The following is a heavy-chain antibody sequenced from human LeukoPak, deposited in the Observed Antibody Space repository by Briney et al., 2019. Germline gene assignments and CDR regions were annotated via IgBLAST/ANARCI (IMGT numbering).Heavy chain of an antibody. V-gene: IGHV1-18*01. CDR2: ISAYNGNT. Sequence: ASVKVSCKASGYTFTSYGFSWVRQAPGQGLEWMGWISAYNGNTDYPQNLQGRVTLTTDTSTSTAYMELRSLRSDDAAVYYCARDTYTTVTAMDVWGKGTTVIVSS. D-gene: IGHD4-17*01. J-gene: IGHJ6*03. CDR3: ARDTYTTVTAMDV. CDR1: GYTFTSYG.